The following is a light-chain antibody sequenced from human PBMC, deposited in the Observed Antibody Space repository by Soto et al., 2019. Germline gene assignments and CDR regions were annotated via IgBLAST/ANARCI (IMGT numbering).Light chain of an antibody. CDR2: GAS. V-gene: IGKV3-15*01. J-gene: IGKJ2*01. CDR3: QQYNNWPPWTLMYT. Sequence: EIVMTQSPATLSVSPGERATLSCRASQSVSSNLAWYQQKPGQAPRLLIYGASTRATGIPARFSGSGSGTEFTLTISSLQSEDFAVYYCQQYNNWPPWTLMYTFGQGTKLEIK. CDR1: QSVSSN.